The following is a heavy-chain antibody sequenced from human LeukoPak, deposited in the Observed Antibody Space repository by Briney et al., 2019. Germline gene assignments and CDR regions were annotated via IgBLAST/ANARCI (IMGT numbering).Heavy chain of an antibody. V-gene: IGHV3-21*01. CDR2: ISSRRTYI. D-gene: IGHD1-26*01. CDR3: VRDRSGSYPYYFDF. CDR1: GFTFSDYS. J-gene: IGHJ4*02. Sequence: NPGGSLRLSCAASGFTFSDYSMNWVRQAPGMGLEWVSSISSRRTYISYADSVKGRFTISRDNAKNSLYLEMNSLRAEDTAVYYCVRDRSGSYPYYFDFWGQGTLVTASS.